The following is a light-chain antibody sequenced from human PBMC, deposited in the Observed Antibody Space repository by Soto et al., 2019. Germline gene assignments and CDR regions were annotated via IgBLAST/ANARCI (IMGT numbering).Light chain of an antibody. CDR2: DDY. J-gene: IGLJ2*01. CDR1: SSNIGTNT. CDR3: ATWDDSLNGRV. V-gene: IGLV1-44*01. Sequence: QSVLTQPPSASGTPGQRVTISCSGSSSNIGTNTVNWYQQLPGAAPKLLISDDYDRSLGVPDRFSASKSGTSASLAISGLQSEDEAAYYCATWDDSLNGRVFGGGTKLTVL.